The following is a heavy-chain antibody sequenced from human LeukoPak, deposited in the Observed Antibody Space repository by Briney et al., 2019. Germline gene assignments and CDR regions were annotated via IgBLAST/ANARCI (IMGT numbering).Heavy chain of an antibody. CDR1: GFPLSSYA. D-gene: IGHD3-10*01. Sequence: PGGSLRLSCAASGFPLSSYAMQWVRQTPTKGLEYVCAVSSDGGSTFCADSVKGRFTISRDNAKNSLYLQMNSLRAEDTAVYYCARVIYYGSGGTYYYYGMDVWGQGTTVTVSS. CDR3: ARVIYYGSGGTYYYYGMDV. J-gene: IGHJ6*02. V-gene: IGHV3-64*04. CDR2: VSSDGGST.